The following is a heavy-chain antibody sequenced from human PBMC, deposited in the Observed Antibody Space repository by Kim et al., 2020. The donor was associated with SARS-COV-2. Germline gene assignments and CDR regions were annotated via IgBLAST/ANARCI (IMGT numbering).Heavy chain of an antibody. CDR1: GFTFTNSA. Sequence: SVKVSCKASGFTFTNSAMQWVRQTRGQRLEGIGWIVGGSGNTKYAQEFQERVTITRDTYTSTAYMELSSLRSEDTAVYYCAAGMYYHDTSDYSFGMDVWGQGTTVTVSS. CDR2: IVGGSGNT. J-gene: IGHJ6*02. CDR3: AAGMYYHDTSDYSFGMDV. V-gene: IGHV1-58*02. D-gene: IGHD3-22*01.